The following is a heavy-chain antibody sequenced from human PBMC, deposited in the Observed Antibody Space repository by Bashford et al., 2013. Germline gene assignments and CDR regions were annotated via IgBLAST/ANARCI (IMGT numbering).Heavy chain of an antibody. V-gene: IGHV1-46*01. J-gene: IGHJ4*02. CDR2: INVSGGST. CDR3: AREVSDY. Sequence: WVRQAPGQGLEWVGIINVSGGSTSYAQKFQGRVTMTRDTSTSTVYMELSSLRSEDTAVYYCAREVSDYWGQGTLVTVSS.